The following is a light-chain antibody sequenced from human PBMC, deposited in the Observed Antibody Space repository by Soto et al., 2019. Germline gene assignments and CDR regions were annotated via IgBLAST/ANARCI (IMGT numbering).Light chain of an antibody. J-gene: IGKJ4*01. Sequence: DIQLTQSPSSLSASVGDEVTITCRASQGISHYLTWYLQKPGRAPTLLIYGVSTLQSGAPSRFSGGGSGTDFTLTISNLQLEDFATYYCQQSYDAQFTFGGGTRVEIK. CDR1: QGISHY. CDR2: GVS. V-gene: IGKV1-39*01. CDR3: QQSYDAQFT.